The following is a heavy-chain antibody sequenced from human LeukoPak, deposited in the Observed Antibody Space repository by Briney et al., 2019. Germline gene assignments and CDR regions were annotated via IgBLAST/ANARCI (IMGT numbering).Heavy chain of an antibody. CDR2: ISGSGGST. CDR1: GFTFSSYA. CDR3: ARDVTIFDAFDI. Sequence: GGSLRLSCAASGFTFSSYAMSWVRQAPGKGLEWVSAISGSGGSTYYADSVKGRFTISRDNAKNSLYLQMNSLRAEDTAVYYCARDVTIFDAFDIWGQGTMVTVSS. V-gene: IGHV3-23*01. D-gene: IGHD3-3*01. J-gene: IGHJ3*02.